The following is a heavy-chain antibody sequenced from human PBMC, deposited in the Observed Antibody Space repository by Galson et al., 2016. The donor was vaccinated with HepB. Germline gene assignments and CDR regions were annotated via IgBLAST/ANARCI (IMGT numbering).Heavy chain of an antibody. CDR1: GFSLSTNGVG. V-gene: IGHV2-5*02. D-gene: IGHD3-3*01. CDR3: AHTTYYDFWAGYYPPYYLDY. CDR2: IYWDDDK. Sequence: PALVKPTQTLTLTCTFSGFSLSTNGVGVAWIRQPPGKAPEWLALIYWDDDKRYNPSLQTRLTTTKDTSKNQVVLTMNTMDPVDSGTYYCAHTTYYDFWAGYYPPYYLDYWGPGTLVTVSS. J-gene: IGHJ4*02.